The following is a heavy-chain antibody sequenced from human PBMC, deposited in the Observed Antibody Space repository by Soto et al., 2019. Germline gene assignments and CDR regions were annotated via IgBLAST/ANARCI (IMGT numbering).Heavy chain of an antibody. CDR2: INAGNGNT. V-gene: IGHV1-3*01. CDR3: ARDLSSGYFYYYGMDV. D-gene: IGHD3-22*01. Sequence: ASVKVSCKASGYSFTGYSMHWVRQAPGQGLEWMGWINAGNGNTKYSQKFQGRVTITRDTSASTAYMELSSLRSEDTAVYYCARDLSSGYFYYYGMDVWGQGTTVTVSS. J-gene: IGHJ6*02. CDR1: GYSFTGYS.